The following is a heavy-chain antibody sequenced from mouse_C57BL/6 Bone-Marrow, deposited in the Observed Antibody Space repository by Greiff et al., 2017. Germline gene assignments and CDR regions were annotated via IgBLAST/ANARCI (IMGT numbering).Heavy chain of an antibody. CDR3: RGYSLDY. CDR2: MDPEDGAT. Sequence: VQLQQSGAELVRPGASVTLSCTASGFNIKDYYMHWVKQRPEQALEWIGRMDPEDGATEYAPKFQGKATMTADTASNTAYLQLSSLTSEDTAVYYCRGYSLDYWGQGTTLTVSS. CDR1: GFNIKDYY. J-gene: IGHJ2*01. V-gene: IGHV14-1*01. D-gene: IGHD2-12*01.